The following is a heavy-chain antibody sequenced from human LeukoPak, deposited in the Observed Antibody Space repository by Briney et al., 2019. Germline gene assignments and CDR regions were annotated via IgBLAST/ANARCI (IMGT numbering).Heavy chain of an antibody. V-gene: IGHV4-39*01. CDR3: ARHGVNWTFDY. CDR2: IYYSGST. CDR1: GGSISSSSYY. D-gene: IGHD1-1*01. Sequence: SETLSLTCTVSGGSISSSSYYWGWIRQPPGKGLEWIGSIYYSGSTYYNPSLKSRVTISVDTSKNQFSLKLSSVTAADTAVYYCARHGVNWTFDYWGQGTLVTVSS. J-gene: IGHJ4*02.